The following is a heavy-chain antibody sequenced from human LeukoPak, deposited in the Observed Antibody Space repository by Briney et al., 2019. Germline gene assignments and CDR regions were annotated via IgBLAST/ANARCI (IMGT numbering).Heavy chain of an antibody. V-gene: IGHV3-7*01. CDR3: ARGDVLLSD. J-gene: IGHJ4*02. Sequence: GGSLRLSCAGSGFMFSNYWMTWVRQAPGKGLEWVANIKEDGSEKYYVDSMKGRFTISRDNAKNSLYLQMNSLRAEDTAVYYCARGDVLLSDWGQGTLVTVSS. CDR2: IKEDGSEK. CDR1: GFMFSNYW. D-gene: IGHD2-2*01.